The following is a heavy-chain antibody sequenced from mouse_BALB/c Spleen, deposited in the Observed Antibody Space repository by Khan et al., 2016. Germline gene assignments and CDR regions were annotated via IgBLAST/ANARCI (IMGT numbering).Heavy chain of an antibody. J-gene: IGHJ4*01. CDR3: ARDSRRGAMDY. CDR2: IRNKANGYTT. V-gene: IGHV7-3*02. Sequence: EVELVESGGGLVQPGGSLRLSCATSGFTFTDYYMSWVRQPPGKALEWLGFIRNKANGYTTEYSASVKGRFTISRDNSQSILYLQMNTLRSEDSATYYCARDSRRGAMDYWGQGTSVTVSS. CDR1: GFTFTDYY.